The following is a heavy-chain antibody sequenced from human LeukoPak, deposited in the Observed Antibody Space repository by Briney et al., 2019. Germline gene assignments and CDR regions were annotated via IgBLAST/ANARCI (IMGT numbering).Heavy chain of an antibody. CDR1: GFTFSSYA. D-gene: IGHD3-3*01. J-gene: IGHJ4*02. CDR2: INHSGST. CDR3: ARRYYDFWSPPGGFDY. Sequence: PGGSLRLSCAASGFTFSSYAMSWVRQPPGKGLEWIGEINHSGSTNYNPSLKSRVTISVDTSKNQFSLNLSSVTAADTAVYYCARRYYDFWSPPGGFDYWGQGTLVTVSS. V-gene: IGHV4-34*01.